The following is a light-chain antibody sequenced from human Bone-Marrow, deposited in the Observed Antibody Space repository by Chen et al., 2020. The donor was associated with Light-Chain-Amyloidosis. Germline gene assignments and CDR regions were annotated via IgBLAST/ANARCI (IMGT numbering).Light chain of an antibody. V-gene: IGLV6-57*03. J-gene: IGLJ3*02. CDR3: QSYDSSNRWV. CDR2: EDN. CDR1: SGSIASHY. Sequence: NFMLTQPHSVSESPGKTVTISCTRSSGSIASHYVQWYQQRPGSAPTTVIYEDNQRPSGVPARFSGSIDSSSNSASLTISGLKTEDEADYYCQSYDSSNRWVFGGGTKLTVL.